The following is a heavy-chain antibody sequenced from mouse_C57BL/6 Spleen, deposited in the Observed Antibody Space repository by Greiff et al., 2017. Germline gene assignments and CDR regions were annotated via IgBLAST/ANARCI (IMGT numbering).Heavy chain of an antibody. Sequence: EVKLQESGPGMVKPSQSLSLTCTVTGYSITSGYDWHWIRHFPGNKLEWMGYISYSGSTNYNPSLKSRISITHDTSKNHFFLKLNSVTTEDTATYYCARAPYYGSSYGYAMDYWGQGTSVTVSS. CDR2: ISYSGST. CDR3: ARAPYYGSSYGYAMDY. V-gene: IGHV3-1*01. D-gene: IGHD1-1*01. J-gene: IGHJ4*01. CDR1: GYSITSGYD.